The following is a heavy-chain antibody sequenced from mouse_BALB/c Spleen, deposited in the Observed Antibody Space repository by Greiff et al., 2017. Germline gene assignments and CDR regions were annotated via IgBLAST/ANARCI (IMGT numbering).Heavy chain of an antibody. CDR3: TRSDGYYRTCFDY. CDR1: GYTFTSYW. J-gene: IGHJ2*01. Sequence: LQQSGSELVRPGASVKLSCKASGYTFTSYWMHWVKQRPGQGLEWIGNIYPGSGSTNYDEKFKSKATLTVDTSSSTAYMQLSSLTSEDSAVYYCTRSDGYYRTCFDYWGQGTTLTVSS. D-gene: IGHD2-3*01. V-gene: IGHV1S22*01. CDR2: IYPGSGST.